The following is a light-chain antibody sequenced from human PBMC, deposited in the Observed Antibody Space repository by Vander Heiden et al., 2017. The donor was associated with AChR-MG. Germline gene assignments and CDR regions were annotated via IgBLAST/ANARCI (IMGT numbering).Light chain of an antibody. CDR1: NIGSKS. Sequence: SFVPAQPPLVPVDPGKTARITCGGTNIGSKSVHWFQQKPGQAPVVVVYDDTDRPSGIPERVSGSNSGNRATLTISRVEAGDEADYYCQVWDRTNDHVVFGGGTKLTVL. V-gene: IGLV3-21*03. J-gene: IGLJ3*02. CDR2: DDT. CDR3: QVWDRTNDHVV.